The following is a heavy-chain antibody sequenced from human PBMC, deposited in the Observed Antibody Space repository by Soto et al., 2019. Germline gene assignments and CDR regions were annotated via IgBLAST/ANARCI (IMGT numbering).Heavy chain of an antibody. D-gene: IGHD1-1*01. CDR3: ARTITGYFWAGAY. V-gene: IGHV3-23*01. CDR2: IGGSGANT. Sequence: LRLSCSASGFTFNMYAMSWVRQAPGKGLEWVSGIGGSGANTYYADFVKGRFTISRDNSKNTLYLQMDSLRAEDTAIYYCARTITGYFWAGAYWGQGTLVTVSS. J-gene: IGHJ4*02. CDR1: GFTFNMYA.